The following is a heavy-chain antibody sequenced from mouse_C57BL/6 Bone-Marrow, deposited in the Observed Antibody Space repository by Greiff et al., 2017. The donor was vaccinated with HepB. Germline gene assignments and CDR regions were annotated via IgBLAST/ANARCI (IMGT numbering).Heavy chain of an antibody. D-gene: IGHD1-1*01. Sequence: QVQLKESGAELVRPGASVTLSCKASGYTFTDYEMHWVKQTPVHGLEWIGAIDPETGGTAYNQKFKGKAILTADKSSSTAYMELRSLTSEDSAVYYCTRSYYYGSSFHYWGQGTTLTVSS. CDR3: TRSYYYGSSFHY. V-gene: IGHV1-15*01. CDR2: IDPETGGT. J-gene: IGHJ2*01. CDR1: GYTFTDYE.